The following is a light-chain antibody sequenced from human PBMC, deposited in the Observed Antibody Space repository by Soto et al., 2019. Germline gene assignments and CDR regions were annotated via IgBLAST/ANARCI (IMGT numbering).Light chain of an antibody. J-gene: IGLJ3*02. CDR3: AAWDNSLNGWV. CDR1: SSNIGSNN. V-gene: IGLV1-44*01. Sequence: QSVLTQPPSASGTPGQRVTISCSGSSSNIGSNNVNWYQQLPGTAPTLLIYSNNQRRSGVPARFSGSKSGTSASLAISGLQSEDEADYYCAAWDNSLNGWVFGGGTKLTVL. CDR2: SNN.